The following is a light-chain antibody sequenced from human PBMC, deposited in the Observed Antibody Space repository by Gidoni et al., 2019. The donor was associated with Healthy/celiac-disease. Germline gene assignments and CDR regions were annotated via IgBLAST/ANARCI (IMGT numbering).Light chain of an antibody. V-gene: IGKV3-20*01. J-gene: IGKJ1*01. CDR1: QSVSSSY. Sequence: EIVLTQPPGTLSLSPGERATLSCRASQSVSSSYLAWYQQKPGQAPRLLIYGASSRATGIPDMFSGSVSGTDFTLTISRLEPEDFAVYYCQQYGSSTWTFGQGTKVEIK. CDR2: GAS. CDR3: QQYGSSTWT.